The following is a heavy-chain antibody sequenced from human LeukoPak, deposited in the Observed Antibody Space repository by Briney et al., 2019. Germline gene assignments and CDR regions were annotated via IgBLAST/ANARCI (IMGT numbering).Heavy chain of an antibody. CDR2: IWYDGSNK. Sequence: GGSLRLSCPASGFTFSSYGMHWVRQAPGKGLEWVAVIWYDGSNKYYADSVKGRFTISRDNSKNTLYLQMNSLRAEDTAVYYCAKEAYIEMATITPDYWGQGTLVTVSS. V-gene: IGHV3-33*06. CDR3: AKEAYIEMATITPDY. D-gene: IGHD5-24*01. CDR1: GFTFSSYG. J-gene: IGHJ4*02.